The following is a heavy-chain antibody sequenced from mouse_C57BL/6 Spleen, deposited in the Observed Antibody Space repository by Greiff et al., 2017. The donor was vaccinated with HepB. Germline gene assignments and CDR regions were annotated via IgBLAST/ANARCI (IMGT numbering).Heavy chain of an antibody. D-gene: IGHD1-1*01. V-gene: IGHV1-82*01. CDR3: ATRGVVATDWYFDV. CDR1: GYAFSSSW. Sequence: SGPELVKPGASVKISCKASGYAFSSSWMNWVKQRPGKGLEWIGRIYPGDGDTNYNGKFKGKATLTADKSSSTAYMQLSSLTSEDSAVYFCATRGVVATDWYFDVWGTGTTVTVSS. CDR2: IYPGDGDT. J-gene: IGHJ1*03.